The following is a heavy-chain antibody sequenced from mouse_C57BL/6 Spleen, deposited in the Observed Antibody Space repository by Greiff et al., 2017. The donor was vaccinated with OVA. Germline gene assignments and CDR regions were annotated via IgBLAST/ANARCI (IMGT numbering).Heavy chain of an antibody. CDR3: AREDYGSSYEMDY. Sequence: VQLQQSGPELVKPGASVKISCKASGYAFSSSWMNWVKQRPGKGLEWIGRIYPGDGDTNYNGKFKGKATLTADKSSSTAYMQLSSLTSEDSAVYFCAREDYGSSYEMDYWGQGTSVTVSS. V-gene: IGHV1-82*01. D-gene: IGHD1-1*01. CDR2: IYPGDGDT. CDR1: GYAFSSSW. J-gene: IGHJ4*01.